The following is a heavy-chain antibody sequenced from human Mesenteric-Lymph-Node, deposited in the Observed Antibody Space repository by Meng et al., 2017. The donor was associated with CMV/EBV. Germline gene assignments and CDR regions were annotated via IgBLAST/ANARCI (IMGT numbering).Heavy chain of an antibody. D-gene: IGHD1-1*01. V-gene: IGHV3-30-3*01. Sequence: LSLTCAASGFTFSSYAMHWVRQAPGKGLEWVAVISYDGSNKYYADSVKGRFTISRDNSKNTLYLQMNSLRAEDTAVYYCVRHVATSFDYWGLGTLVTVSS. J-gene: IGHJ4*02. CDR3: VRHVATSFDY. CDR1: GFTFSSYA. CDR2: ISYDGSNK.